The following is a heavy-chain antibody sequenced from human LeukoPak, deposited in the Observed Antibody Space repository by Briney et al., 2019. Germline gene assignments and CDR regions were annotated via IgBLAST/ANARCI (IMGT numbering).Heavy chain of an antibody. CDR1: GGSISSSSYY. J-gene: IGHJ4*02. CDR2: IYYSGST. Sequence: TSETLSLTCTVSGGSISSSSYYWGWIRQPPGKGLEWIGSIYYSGSTYYNPSLKSRVTISVDTSKNQFSLKLSSVTAADTAVYYCASRPKSYYYGSGSSIRGIDYWGQGTLVTVSS. CDR3: ASRPKSYYYGSGSSIRGIDY. V-gene: IGHV4-39*01. D-gene: IGHD3-10*01.